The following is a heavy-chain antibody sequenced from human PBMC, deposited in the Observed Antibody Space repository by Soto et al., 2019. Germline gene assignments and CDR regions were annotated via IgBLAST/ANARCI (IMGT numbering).Heavy chain of an antibody. Sequence: EVQLVESGGGLVQPGGALRLSCAASGFTFSSYSMNWVRQAPGKGLEWVSYISRSSSTIYYADSVKGRFTISRDNAKNSLHLQMNSLRSEETAVYYCARDYTRPYYFDCWGQGTLVPVSS. J-gene: IGHJ4*02. CDR3: ARDYTRPYYFDC. V-gene: IGHV3-48*01. CDR2: ISRSSSTI. CDR1: GFTFSSYS.